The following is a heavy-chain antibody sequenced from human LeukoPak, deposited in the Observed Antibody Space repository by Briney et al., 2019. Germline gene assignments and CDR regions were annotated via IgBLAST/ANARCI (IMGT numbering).Heavy chain of an antibody. J-gene: IGHJ5*02. V-gene: IGHV1-3*01. Sequence: ASVKVSCKASGYTFTSCAVHWVRQAPGQRLEWMGWINAGNGNTKYSQKFQGRVTITRDTSASTVYMELSSLRSEDTAVYYCARESVCGRPFDPWGQGTLVTVSS. CDR3: ARESVCGRPFDP. CDR2: INAGNGNT. D-gene: IGHD2-21*01. CDR1: GYTFTSCA.